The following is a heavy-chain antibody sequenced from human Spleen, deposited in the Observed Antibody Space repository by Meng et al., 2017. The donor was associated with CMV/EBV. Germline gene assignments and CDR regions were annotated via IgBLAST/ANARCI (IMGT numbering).Heavy chain of an antibody. CDR1: GFTFRRYA. J-gene: IGHJ4*02. Sequence: GGSLKISCAVSGFTFRRYAAHWVRQAPGKGREEVACISFDGSYKSYADSVKGRFTISRDNSKNTLYLEMNSLRVEDTSVYYCARGVGSVVDYFDYWGQGALVTVSS. CDR3: ARGVGSVVDYFDY. V-gene: IGHV3-30*04. D-gene: IGHD2-15*01. CDR2: ISFDGSYK.